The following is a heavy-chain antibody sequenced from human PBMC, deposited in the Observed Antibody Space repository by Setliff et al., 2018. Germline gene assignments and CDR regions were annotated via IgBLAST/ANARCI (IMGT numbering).Heavy chain of an antibody. CDR1: GFTFDDYA. CDR2: ISWNSGSI. J-gene: IGHJ3*02. D-gene: IGHD2-8*02. V-gene: IGHV3-9*01. Sequence: GGSLRLSCAASGFTFDDYAMHWVRQAPGKGLEWVSGISWNSGSIGYMDSVKGRFTISRDNAKNSLYLQMNSLRVEDTAVYYCARGTWWAFEIWGQGTMVTVSS. CDR3: ARGTWWAFEI.